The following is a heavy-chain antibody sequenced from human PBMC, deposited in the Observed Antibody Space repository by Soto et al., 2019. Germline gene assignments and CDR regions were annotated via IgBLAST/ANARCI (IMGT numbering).Heavy chain of an antibody. CDR2: IKSKTDGGTT. J-gene: IGHJ4*02. Sequence: EVQLVESGGGLVKPGGSLRLSCAASGFTFTDAWMSWVRHAPGKGLEWVGRIKSKTDGGTTDHAAPVKGRLSISREDSKNTLYLQMTDLKSEDTAVYYCTTSSSLYSYGQHDYWGRGTLVTVSS. V-gene: IGHV3-15*01. CDR3: TTSSSLYSYGQHDY. D-gene: IGHD5-18*01. CDR1: GFTFTDAW.